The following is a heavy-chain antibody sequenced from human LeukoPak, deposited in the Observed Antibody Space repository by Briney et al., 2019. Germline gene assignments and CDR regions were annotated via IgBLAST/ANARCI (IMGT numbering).Heavy chain of an antibody. J-gene: IGHJ6*03. D-gene: IGHD3-22*01. CDR1: VGSISRYY. Sequence: PSETLSLTCTVSVGSISRYYRSWIRQPPAKGLEWIGNIYYSGSTNYNPSLKSRVTISVDTSKNQFSLKLSSVTAADTAVYYCTRGSIAYYYMDVWGKGTTVTISS. CDR3: TRGSIAYYYMDV. CDR2: IYYSGST. V-gene: IGHV4-59*01.